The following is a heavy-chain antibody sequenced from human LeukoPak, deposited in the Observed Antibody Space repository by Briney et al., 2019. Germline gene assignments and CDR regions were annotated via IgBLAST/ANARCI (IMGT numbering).Heavy chain of an antibody. CDR3: ATMRGNYASFFDY. V-gene: IGHV3-48*03. Sequence: PGGSLRLSCAASGFTFSNYEMNWVRQAPGKGLEWVSYISSSGITIRYADSVKDRFTISRDNAKSSLYLQMNSLRAEDTAVYYCATMRGNYASFFDYWGQGTLVTVCS. D-gene: IGHD1-26*01. J-gene: IGHJ4*02. CDR1: GFTFSNYE. CDR2: ISSSGITI.